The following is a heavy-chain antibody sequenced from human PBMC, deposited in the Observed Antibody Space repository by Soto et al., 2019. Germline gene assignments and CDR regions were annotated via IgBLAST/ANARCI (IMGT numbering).Heavy chain of an antibody. D-gene: IGHD2-15*01. CDR3: ARGQVVVAGDAFDI. Sequence: KASETLSLTCTVSGGSISSGGYYWSWIRQHPGKGLEWIGYIYYSGSTYYNPSLKSRVTISVDTSKSQFSLKLSSVTAADTAVYYCARGQVVVAGDAFDIWGQGTMVTVSS. V-gene: IGHV4-31*03. J-gene: IGHJ3*02. CDR1: GGSISSGGYY. CDR2: IYYSGST.